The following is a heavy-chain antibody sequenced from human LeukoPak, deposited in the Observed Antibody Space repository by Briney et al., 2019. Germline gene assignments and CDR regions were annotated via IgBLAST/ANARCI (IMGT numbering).Heavy chain of an antibody. J-gene: IGHJ4*02. CDR2: INWNGGST. CDR1: GFTFDDYG. CDR3: ARGTTLAAAGTPFDY. Sequence: GGSLRLSCAASGFTFDDYGMSWVRQAPGKGLEWVSAINWNGGSTGYADSVKGRFTISRDNAKNSLYPQMNSLRAEDTALYYCARGTTLAAAGTPFDYWGQGTLVTVSS. D-gene: IGHD6-13*01. V-gene: IGHV3-20*04.